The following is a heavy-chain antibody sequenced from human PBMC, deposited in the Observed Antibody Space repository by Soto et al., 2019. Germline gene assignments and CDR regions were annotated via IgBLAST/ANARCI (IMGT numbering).Heavy chain of an antibody. CDR2: ISAYNGNI. CDR1: GYTFTSYG. J-gene: IGHJ6*04. CDR3: ARDIKAGVVVVTSWYYYYHGMDV. Sequence: QVQLVQSGAEVKKPGASVKVSCKASGYTFTSYGISWVRQAPGQGLEWMGWISAYNGNINYAQKLQGRVTMTTDTSMSTADMELRSLRSDDTAVYYCARDIKAGVVVVTSWYYYYHGMDVWGEGTTVTVSS. V-gene: IGHV1-18*04. D-gene: IGHD2-21*02.